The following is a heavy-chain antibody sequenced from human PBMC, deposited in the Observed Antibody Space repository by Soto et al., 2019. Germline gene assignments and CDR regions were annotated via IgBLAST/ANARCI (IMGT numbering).Heavy chain of an antibody. D-gene: IGHD2-15*01. CDR2: ISSYSSYI. J-gene: IGHJ4*02. Sequence: GGSLRLSCAASGLTFSSYVMNWARQAPGKGLEWVSSISSYSSYIYYAESVQGRFTISRDNAKDSLYLQMNSLRDDDTAVYYCARGPGYCSGGSCYLYFDYWGRGTLVTSPQ. V-gene: IGHV3-21*01. CDR1: GLTFSSYV. CDR3: ARGPGYCSGGSCYLYFDY.